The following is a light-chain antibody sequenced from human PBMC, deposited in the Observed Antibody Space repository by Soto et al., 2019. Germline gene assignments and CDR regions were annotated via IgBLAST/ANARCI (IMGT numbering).Light chain of an antibody. Sequence: EIVLTQSPAALSLSPGERATLSCRASRNIGSSLTWYQKKPGQPPRFVIYEASTRATGIPARFSGSGSGTDFTLTISRLEPEDFAVYYCQQYGSSLITFGQGTRLEIK. V-gene: IGKV3-20*01. CDR1: RNIGSS. J-gene: IGKJ5*01. CDR2: EAS. CDR3: QQYGSSLIT.